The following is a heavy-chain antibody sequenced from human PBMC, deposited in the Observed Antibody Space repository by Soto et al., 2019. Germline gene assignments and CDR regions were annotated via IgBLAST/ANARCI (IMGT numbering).Heavy chain of an antibody. CDR3: ARDGIPPKNWFDP. CDR2: INPSGGST. J-gene: IGHJ5*02. Sequence: ASVKVSCKASGYTFTNYYMHWVRQAPGQGLEWMGIINPSGGSTSYAQKFQGRFTISRDNSKNTLYLQMNSLRAEDTAVYYCARDGIPPKNWFDPWGQGTLVTVSS. CDR1: GYTFTNYY. D-gene: IGHD5-18*01. V-gene: IGHV1-46*01.